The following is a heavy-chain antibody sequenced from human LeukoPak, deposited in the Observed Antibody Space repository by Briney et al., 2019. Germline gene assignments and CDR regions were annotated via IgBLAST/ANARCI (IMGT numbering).Heavy chain of an antibody. D-gene: IGHD2-2*03. CDR2: INSDGRMT. CDR3: AKGSHGWTFDV. J-gene: IGHJ4*02. Sequence: PGGSLRLSRAASALSFSDNYMGWLRQPPGKGLGWLSYINSDGRMTKYTASVQGRFTISRENAKRSLFLQMNNLRANDTARYYCAKGSHGWTFDVWGQGSQVTVSS. CDR1: ALSFSDNY. V-gene: IGHV3-11*01.